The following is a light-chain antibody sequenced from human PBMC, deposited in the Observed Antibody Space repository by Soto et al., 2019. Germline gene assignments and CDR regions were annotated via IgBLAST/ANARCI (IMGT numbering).Light chain of an antibody. CDR1: QSLLHSNGYNY. CDR3: MQALQTPCT. CDR2: LGS. V-gene: IGKV2-28*01. J-gene: IGKJ2*02. Sequence: DIVMTQSPLSLPVTPGEPASISCRSSQSLLHSNGYNYLDWYLQKAGQSPQLLIYLGSNRASGVPDRFSGSGSGTDFTLKISRVEAEDVGVYYCMQALQTPCTFGQGTKLEI.